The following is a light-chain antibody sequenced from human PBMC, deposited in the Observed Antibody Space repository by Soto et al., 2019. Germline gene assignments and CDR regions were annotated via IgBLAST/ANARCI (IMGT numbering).Light chain of an antibody. CDR3: QQYTGPPTT. CDR2: GAS. J-gene: IGKJ5*01. V-gene: IGKV3-20*01. CDR1: QSVSNTY. Sequence: VLTQSPGTLSLSTGERATLSCRASQSVSNTYVAWYQHIPGQTPRLLIYGASNRATGIPDRFSGSGSGTDFTLTISRLEPEDFAVYFCQQYTGPPTTFGQGTRLEIK.